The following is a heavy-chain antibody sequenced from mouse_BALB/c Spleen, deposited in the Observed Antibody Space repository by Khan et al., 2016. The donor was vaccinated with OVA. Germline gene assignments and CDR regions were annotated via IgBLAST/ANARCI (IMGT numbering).Heavy chain of an antibody. V-gene: IGHV1-7*01. CDR1: GYTFVNYW. CDR3: TRLGYSYGTTFVY. D-gene: IGHD1-1*01. J-gene: IGHJ2*01. Sequence: VQLQGSGAELAKPGASVKMSCKASGYTFVNYWMHWIKQRPGQGLEWIGYINPSTGYTDYNQKFKDKATLTADTSSSTAYMQVSSLTSADSAVYYCTRLGYSYGTTFVYWGQGTTLTVSS. CDR2: INPSTGYT.